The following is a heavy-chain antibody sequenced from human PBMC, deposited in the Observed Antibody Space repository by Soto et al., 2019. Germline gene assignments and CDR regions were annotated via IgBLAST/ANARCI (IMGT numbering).Heavy chain of an antibody. J-gene: IGHJ6*03. V-gene: IGHV1-3*01. Sequence: ASVKVSCKASGYTFTSYAMHWVRQAPGQRLEWMGWINAGNGNTKYSQKFQGRVTITRDTSASTAYMELSSLRSEDTAVYYCARDNGDYDAIVYYYYYMDVWGKGTTVTVSS. CDR3: ARDNGDYDAIVYYYYYMDV. CDR2: INAGNGNT. CDR1: GYTFTSYA. D-gene: IGHD4-17*01.